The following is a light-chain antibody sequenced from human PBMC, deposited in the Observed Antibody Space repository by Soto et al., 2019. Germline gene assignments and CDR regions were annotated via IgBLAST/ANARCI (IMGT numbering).Light chain of an antibody. CDR3: QQYNNWPPI. J-gene: IGKJ5*01. CDR2: GAS. CDR1: QSVSSY. Sequence: DILFTQSPGTLSLSPGERATLSCRASQSVSSYLAWYQQKHGQAPRLLIYGASTRDTGIPARFSGSGSGTEFTLTISRLQPEDFEVYYCQQYNNWPPIFGQGTRLEIK. V-gene: IGKV3-15*01.